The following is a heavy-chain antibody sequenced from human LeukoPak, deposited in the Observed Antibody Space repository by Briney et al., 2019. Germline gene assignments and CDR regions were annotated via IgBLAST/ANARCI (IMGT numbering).Heavy chain of an antibody. CDR2: VKSDGRTT. CDR1: GFTFSSYW. V-gene: IGHV3-74*01. Sequence: GGSLRLSCTASGFTFSSYWMHWVRQAPGKGLVWVSGVKSDGRTTNYADSVKGRFTISRDNAKNTLYLQMNSLRVEDTALYHCARDKGSGWSEDVDYWGQGTLVTVSS. CDR3: ARDKGSGWSEDVDY. J-gene: IGHJ4*02. D-gene: IGHD6-19*01.